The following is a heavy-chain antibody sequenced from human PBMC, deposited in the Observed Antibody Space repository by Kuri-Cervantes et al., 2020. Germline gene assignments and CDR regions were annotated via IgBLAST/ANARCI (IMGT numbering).Heavy chain of an antibody. J-gene: IGHJ3*02. D-gene: IGHD1-26*01. CDR1: GFTFSSYA. CDR3: ARPSGSYSLLDAFDI. V-gene: IGHV3-30-3*01. CDR2: ISYDGSNK. Sequence: GGSLRLSCAASGFTFSSYAMHWVRQAPGKGLEWVAVISYDGSNKYYADSVKGRLTISRDNAKNSLYLQMNSLRAEDTAVYYCARPSGSYSLLDAFDIWGQGTMVTVSS.